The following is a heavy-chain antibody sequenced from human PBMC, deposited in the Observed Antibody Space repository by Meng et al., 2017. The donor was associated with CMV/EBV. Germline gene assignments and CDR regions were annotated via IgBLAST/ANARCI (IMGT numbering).Heavy chain of an antibody. CDR3: ARTSARGTFDY. V-gene: IGHV4-59*01. Sequence: GSLRLSCTVSGGSISSYYWSWIRQPPGKGLEWIGYIYYSGSTNYNPSLKSRVTISVDTSKNQFSLKLSSVTAADTAVYYCARTSARGTFDYWGQGTPVTVSS. CDR1: GGSISSYY. D-gene: IGHD6-25*01. J-gene: IGHJ4*02. CDR2: IYYSGST.